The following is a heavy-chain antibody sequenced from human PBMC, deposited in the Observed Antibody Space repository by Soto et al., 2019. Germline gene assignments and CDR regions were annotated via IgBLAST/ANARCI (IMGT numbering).Heavy chain of an antibody. CDR3: ASDRGYGLVN. CDR1: GGTLSSYG. D-gene: IGHD2-15*01. Sequence: QVQLVQSGAEVKKPGSSVKVSCNVSGGTLSSYGFNWVRQAPGQGLEWMGGIIPMFGITNHTQKFQDRITFSADASTNTAYMELRRRGADDTAIYYCASDRGYGLVNWGQGTLRTVSS. J-gene: IGHJ4*02. CDR2: IIPMFGIT. V-gene: IGHV1-69*12.